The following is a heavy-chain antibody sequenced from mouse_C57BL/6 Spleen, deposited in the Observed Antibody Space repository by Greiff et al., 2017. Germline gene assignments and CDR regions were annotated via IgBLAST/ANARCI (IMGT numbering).Heavy chain of an antibody. CDR2: IDPSDSYT. J-gene: IGHJ2*01. Sequence: VQLQESGAELVMPGASVKLSCKASGYTFTSYWMHWVKQRPGQGLEWIGEIDPSDSYTNYNQKFKGKSTLTVDKSSSTAYMQLSSLTSEDSAVYYCARGGGMDDYWGQGTTLTVSS. D-gene: IGHD2-10*02. CDR1: GYTFTSYW. CDR3: ARGGGMDDY. V-gene: IGHV1-69*01.